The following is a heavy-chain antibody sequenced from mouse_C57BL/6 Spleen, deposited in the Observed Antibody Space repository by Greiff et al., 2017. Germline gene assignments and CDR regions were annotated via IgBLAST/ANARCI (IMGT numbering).Heavy chain of an antibody. CDR1: GYTFTSYG. CDR3: ARWGTTVVAKGAFDY. D-gene: IGHD1-1*01. Sequence: VQGVEPGDELARPGASVKLSCKASGYTFTSYGISWVKQRTGQGLEWIGEIYPRSGNTYYNEKFKGKATLTADKSSSTAYMKLRSLTSEDSAVYFCARWGTTVVAKGAFDYWGQGTTLTVSS. J-gene: IGHJ2*01. CDR2: IYPRSGNT. V-gene: IGHV1-81*01.